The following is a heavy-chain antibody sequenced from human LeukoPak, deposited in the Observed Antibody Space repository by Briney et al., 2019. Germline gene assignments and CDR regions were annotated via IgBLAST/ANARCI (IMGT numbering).Heavy chain of an antibody. CDR2: ISSGTTYT. Sequence: PGGSLRLSCAASGFTFTTYSMKWVRQAPGKGLEWVSSISSGTTYTYYADSVKGRFTISRDNAKNSLYLQMNSLRPEDTAVYYCARGPDYDILADYFDYWGQGTLVTVSS. CDR3: ARGPDYDILADYFDY. D-gene: IGHD3-9*01. J-gene: IGHJ4*02. V-gene: IGHV3-21*01. CDR1: GFTFTTYS.